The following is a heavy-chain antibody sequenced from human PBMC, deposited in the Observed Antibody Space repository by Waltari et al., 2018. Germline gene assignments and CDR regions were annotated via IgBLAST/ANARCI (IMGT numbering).Heavy chain of an antibody. Sequence: DVQLLESGGGLAQPVGSLRLSCAASGFTFNNYAMSWVRQAPGKGLEWVSAINSRGDSTYYADSVKGRFTISRDNSKNTLYLRMNSLRAGDTAIYYCAKLSLEWLLYGNPWSFDYWGQGTLVTVSS. V-gene: IGHV3-23*01. CDR2: INSRGDST. CDR1: GFTFNNYA. J-gene: IGHJ4*02. CDR3: AKLSLEWLLYGNPWSFDY. D-gene: IGHD3-3*01.